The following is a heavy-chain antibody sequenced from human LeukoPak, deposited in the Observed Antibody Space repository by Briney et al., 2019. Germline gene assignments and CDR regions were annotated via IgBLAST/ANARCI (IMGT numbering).Heavy chain of an antibody. CDR1: GGSISSYY. CDR3: ARGSSSGWYSFDY. Sequence: PSETLSLTCTVSGGSISSYYWSWIRQPPGKGLEWIGYIYYSGSTYYNPSLKSRVTISVDTSKNQFSLKLSSVTAADTAVYYCARGSSSGWYSFDYWGQGTLVTVSS. V-gene: IGHV4-59*08. J-gene: IGHJ4*02. D-gene: IGHD6-19*01. CDR2: IYYSGST.